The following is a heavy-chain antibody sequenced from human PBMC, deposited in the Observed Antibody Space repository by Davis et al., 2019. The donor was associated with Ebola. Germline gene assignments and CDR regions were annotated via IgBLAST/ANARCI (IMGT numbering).Heavy chain of an antibody. D-gene: IGHD4-11*01. Sequence: SETLSLTCAVYGGSFSGYYWSWIRQPPGKGLEWIGYIYYSGSTNYNPSLKSRVTISVDTSKNQFSLKLSSVTAADTAVYYCSTYHSNYSDYWGQGTLVTVSS. CDR1: GGSFSGYY. CDR3: STYHSNYSDY. J-gene: IGHJ4*02. CDR2: IYYSGST. V-gene: IGHV4-59*08.